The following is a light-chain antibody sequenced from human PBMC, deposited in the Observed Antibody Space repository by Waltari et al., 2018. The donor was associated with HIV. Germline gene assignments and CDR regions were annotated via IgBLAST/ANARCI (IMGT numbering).Light chain of an antibody. CDR3: AAWDDSLSGPV. Sequence: QSVLTQPPSASGTPGQSVTISCSGSGSNIGSTSVYWYQHLPGTTPNLLIYMNNQRPSGVPDRFSGSKSGTSASLAISGLRSGDEADYYCAAWDDSLSGPVFGGGTKVTVL. CDR2: MNN. J-gene: IGLJ3*02. CDR1: GSNIGSTS. V-gene: IGLV1-47*01.